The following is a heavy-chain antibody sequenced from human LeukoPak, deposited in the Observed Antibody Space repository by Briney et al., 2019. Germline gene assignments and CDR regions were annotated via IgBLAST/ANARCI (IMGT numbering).Heavy chain of an antibody. J-gene: IGHJ5*02. Sequence: PSETLSLTCTVSGGSVSGYYWSWIRQPPGKGLEWIGYIYYSGNTNYNPSLRSRVTISVDTSKNQFSLKLSSVTAADTAVYYCAREGSYDVLTGYYLNWLDPWGQGTLVTVSS. CDR2: IYYSGNT. CDR3: AREGSYDVLTGYYLNWLDP. D-gene: IGHD3-9*01. CDR1: GGSVSGYY. V-gene: IGHV4-59*02.